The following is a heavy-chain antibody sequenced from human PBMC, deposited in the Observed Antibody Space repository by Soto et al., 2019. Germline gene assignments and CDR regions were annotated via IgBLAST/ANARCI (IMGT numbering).Heavy chain of an antibody. D-gene: IGHD3-16*01. CDR2: VSPNNGAT. Sequence: GASVKVSCKTSGYNFIAYYVHWVRQAPGQGLEWMGYVSPNNGATIYAQKFQGRVTLTRDTSISTAYMDLTRLTSDDTAIYYCARIAGSASLAGDWGQGTQVTVSS. CDR3: ARIAGSASLAGD. J-gene: IGHJ4*02. V-gene: IGHV1-2*02. CDR1: GYNFIAYY.